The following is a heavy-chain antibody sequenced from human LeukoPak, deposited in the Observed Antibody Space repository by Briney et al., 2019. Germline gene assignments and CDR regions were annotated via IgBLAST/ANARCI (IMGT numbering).Heavy chain of an antibody. Sequence: GGSLRLSCAASGFTFSDYYMRWIRQAPGKGLEWVSYISSSGSTIYYAVSVKGRFTISRDKAKNSLYLQMNSPRAEDTAVYYCARGDGESYYSGYWGQGTLVTVSS. J-gene: IGHJ4*02. CDR3: ARGDGESYYSGY. D-gene: IGHD2-21*01. CDR1: GFTFSDYY. CDR2: ISSSGSTI. V-gene: IGHV3-11*01.